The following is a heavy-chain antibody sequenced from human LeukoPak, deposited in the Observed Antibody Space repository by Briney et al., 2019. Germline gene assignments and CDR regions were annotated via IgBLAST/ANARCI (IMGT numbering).Heavy chain of an antibody. D-gene: IGHD3-16*02. J-gene: IGHJ4*02. Sequence: SETLSLTCTVSGGSISSYYWSWIRQPPGKGLEWIGYIYYSGSTNYNPSLKSRVTISVDTSKNQFSLKLSSVTAADTAMYYCARGKFYNYVWGSYRSSYYFDYWGQGTLVTVSS. CDR1: GGSISSYY. CDR3: ARGKFYNYVWGSYRSSYYFDY. V-gene: IGHV4-59*12. CDR2: IYYSGST.